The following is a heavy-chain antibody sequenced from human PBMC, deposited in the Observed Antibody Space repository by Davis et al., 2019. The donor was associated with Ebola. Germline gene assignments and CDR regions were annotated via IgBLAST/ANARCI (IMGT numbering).Heavy chain of an antibody. D-gene: IGHD6-13*01. CDR2: ISWNSGSI. Sequence: GGSLRLSCAASGFTFSSYWMHWVRQAPGKGLEWVSGISWNSGSIGYADSVKGRFTISRDNAKNSLYLQMNSLRAEDTALYYCAQAYSSSWYGAFDYWGQGTLVTVSS. V-gene: IGHV3-9*01. CDR1: GFTFSSYW. CDR3: AQAYSSSWYGAFDY. J-gene: IGHJ4*02.